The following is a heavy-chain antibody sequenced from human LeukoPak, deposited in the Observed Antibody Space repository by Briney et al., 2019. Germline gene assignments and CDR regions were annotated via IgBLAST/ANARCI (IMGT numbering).Heavy chain of an antibody. D-gene: IGHD1-26*01. J-gene: IGHJ4*02. CDR3: ATDRQGGRLGQDY. CDR1: GGTFSSYA. Sequence: ASVKVSCKASGGTFSSYAISWVRQAPGQGLEWMGRIIPILGIANYAQKFQGRVTITADKSTSTAYMELSSLRSEDTAVYYCATDRQGGRLGQDYWGQGTLVTVSS. V-gene: IGHV1-69*04. CDR2: IIPILGIA.